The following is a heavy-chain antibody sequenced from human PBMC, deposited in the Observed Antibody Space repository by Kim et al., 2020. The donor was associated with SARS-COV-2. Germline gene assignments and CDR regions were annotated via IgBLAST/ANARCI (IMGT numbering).Heavy chain of an antibody. J-gene: IGHJ4*02. CDR1: GGSISSSSYY. Sequence: SETLSLTCTVSGGSISSSSYYWGWIRQPPGKGLEWIGSIYYSGSTYYNPSLKSRVTISVDTSKNQFSLKLSSVTAADTAVYYCARRRYYDSSGYYGYWGQGTLVTVSS. CDR3: ARRRYYDSSGYYGY. D-gene: IGHD3-22*01. V-gene: IGHV4-39*01. CDR2: IYYSGST.